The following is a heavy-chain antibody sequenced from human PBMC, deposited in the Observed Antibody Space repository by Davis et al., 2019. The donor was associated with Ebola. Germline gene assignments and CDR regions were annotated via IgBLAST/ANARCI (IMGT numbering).Heavy chain of an antibody. Sequence: GESLKISCAASGFTFSDYYMSWIRQAPGKGLEWVSYISSSGSTIYYADSVKGRFTISRDNAKNSLYLQMNILKTEDTAVYYCTTGHYSNSRSSWGQGTLVTVSS. D-gene: IGHD4-11*01. J-gene: IGHJ5*02. V-gene: IGHV3-11*01. CDR1: GFTFSDYY. CDR3: TTGHYSNSRSS. CDR2: ISSSGSTI.